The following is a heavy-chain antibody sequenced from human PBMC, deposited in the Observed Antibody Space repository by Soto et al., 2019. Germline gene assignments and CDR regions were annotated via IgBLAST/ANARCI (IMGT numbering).Heavy chain of an antibody. CDR1: GFTFSSYA. V-gene: IGHV3-23*01. J-gene: IGHJ6*02. Sequence: GGSLRLSCAASGFTFSSYAMSWVRQAPGKGLEWVSAISGSGGSTYYADSVKGRFTISRDNSKNTLYLQMNSLRAEDTAVYYCANGRLRFYYSYYGMDVWGQGTTVTVSS. D-gene: IGHD3-3*01. CDR2: ISGSGGST. CDR3: ANGRLRFYYSYYGMDV.